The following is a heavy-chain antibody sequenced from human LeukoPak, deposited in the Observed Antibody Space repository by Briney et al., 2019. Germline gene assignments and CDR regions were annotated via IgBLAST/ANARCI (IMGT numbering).Heavy chain of an antibody. V-gene: IGHV4-59*01. CDR2: VFYSGST. CDR1: GDSIREYY. CDR3: ARDLRSSSWSYYFDY. J-gene: IGHJ4*02. D-gene: IGHD6-13*01. Sequence: PSETLSLTCTVSGDSIREYYWSWIRRPPGKGLEWIGYVFYSGSTNYNPSLKSRVTTSVDTSKNQLSLKLSSVTAADTAVYYCARDLRSSSWSYYFDYWGQGTLVTVSS.